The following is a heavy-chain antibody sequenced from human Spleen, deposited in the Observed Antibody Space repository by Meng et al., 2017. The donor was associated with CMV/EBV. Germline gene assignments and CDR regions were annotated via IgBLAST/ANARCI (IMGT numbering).Heavy chain of an antibody. D-gene: IGHD2-2*01. CDR2: ISGIVPGT. CDR1: GFTFSSYA. Sequence: GESLKISCATSGFTFSSYAMNWVRQAPGKGLDWVSTISGIVPGTCCADSVRGRFTISRDNSKNTLYLQMNSLRAEDTAVYYCARGPYSSSGYYYYYGMDVWGQGTTVTVSS. V-gene: IGHV3-23*01. J-gene: IGHJ6*02. CDR3: ARGPYSSSGYYYYYGMDV.